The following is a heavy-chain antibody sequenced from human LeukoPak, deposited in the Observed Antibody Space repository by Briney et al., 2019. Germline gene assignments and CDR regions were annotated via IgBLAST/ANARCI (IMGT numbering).Heavy chain of an antibody. CDR2: IYNNGNT. CDR1: GGSISSDY. V-gene: IGHV4-59*01. J-gene: IGHJ1*01. Sequence: SETLSLTCTVSGGSISSDYWSWIRQPPGKGLEWIGYIYNNGNTNYNLSLKSRVSISVDMSKNQFSLKLSSVTAADTAVYYCAEGRGTYRGEYFQYWGQGTLVTVSS. D-gene: IGHD3-16*02. CDR3: AEGRGTYRGEYFQY.